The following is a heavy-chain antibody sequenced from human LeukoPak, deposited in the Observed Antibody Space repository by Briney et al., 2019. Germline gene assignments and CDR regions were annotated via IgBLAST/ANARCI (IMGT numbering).Heavy chain of an antibody. V-gene: IGHV4-39*02. D-gene: IGHD4-23*01. J-gene: IGHJ6*01. CDR3: ARGRCHMGYGGKLYYYGMDV. Sequence: PSDSLSLTCTLSGRSISSSGYYWGWLREPPGKGLEWFGSIYYRGSTNYNPSLKRRVTISVDTTKNHCSLKLSSVTAADTAVYYCARGRCHMGYGGKLYYYGMDVWGQGTTVTVPS. CDR1: GRSISSSGYY. CDR2: IYYRGST.